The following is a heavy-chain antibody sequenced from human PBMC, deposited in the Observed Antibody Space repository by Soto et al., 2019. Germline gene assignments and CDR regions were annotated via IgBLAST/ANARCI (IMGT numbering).Heavy chain of an antibody. CDR3: ARFQDIAARTVFDP. J-gene: IGHJ5*02. Sequence: SETLSLTCTVSGGSISSGGYYWSWIRQHPGKGLEWIGYIYYSGSTYYNPSLKSRVTISVDTSKNQFSLKLSSVTAADTAVYYCARFQDIAARTVFDPWGQGTLVTVSS. CDR1: GGSISSGGYY. V-gene: IGHV4-31*03. CDR2: IYYSGST. D-gene: IGHD6-6*01.